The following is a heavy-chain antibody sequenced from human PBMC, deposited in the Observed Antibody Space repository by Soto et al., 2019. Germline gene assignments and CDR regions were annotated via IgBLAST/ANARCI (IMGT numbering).Heavy chain of an antibody. CDR1: GFTFGDYA. D-gene: IGHD2-15*01. J-gene: IGHJ6*03. CDR3: TRDVPATPDYYYYMDV. CDR2: IRSKAYGGTT. V-gene: IGHV3-49*03. Sequence: GGSLRLSCTASGFTFGDYAMSWFRQAPGKGLEWVGFIRSKAYGGTTEYAASVKGRFTISIDDSKSIAYLQMNSLKTEDTAVYYCTRDVPATPDYYYYMDVWGKGTTVTVSS.